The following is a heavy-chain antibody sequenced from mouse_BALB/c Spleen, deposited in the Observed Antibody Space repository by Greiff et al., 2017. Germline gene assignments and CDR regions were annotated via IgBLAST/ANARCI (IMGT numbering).Heavy chain of an antibody. D-gene: IGHD1-1*02. J-gene: IGHJ4*01. CDR3: ASKAYYAYAIDY. CDR1: GFNIKDTY. CDR2: IDPANGNT. V-gene: IGHV14-3*02. Sequence: EVQLQQSGAELVKPGASVKLSCTASGFNIKDTYMHWVKQRPEQGLEWIGRIDPANGNTKYDPKFQGKATITADTSSNTAYLQLSSLTSEDTAVYYYASKAYYAYAIDYWGQGTSVTVSS.